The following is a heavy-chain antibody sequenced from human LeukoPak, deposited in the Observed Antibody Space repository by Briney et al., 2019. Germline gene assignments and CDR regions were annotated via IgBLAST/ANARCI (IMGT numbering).Heavy chain of an antibody. V-gene: IGHV3-21*01. D-gene: IGHD6-25*01. CDR3: ARDKHSSATFDY. CDR2: ISSSSSYI. Sequence: PGGSLRLSCAASGFTFSSYSMNWVRQAPGKGREWVSSISSSSSYIYYADSVKGRFTISRDNAKNSLYLQMNSLRAEDTAVYYCARDKHSSATFDYWGQGTLVTVSS. CDR1: GFTFSSYS. J-gene: IGHJ4*02.